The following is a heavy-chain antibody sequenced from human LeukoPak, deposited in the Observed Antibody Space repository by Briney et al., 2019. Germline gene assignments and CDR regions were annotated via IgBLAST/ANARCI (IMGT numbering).Heavy chain of an antibody. Sequence: SEALSLTCAVYGGSFSGYYWSWIRQPPGKGLEWIGEINHSGSANYNPSLKSRVTISVDTSKNQFSLKLSSVTAADTAVYYCASSDSSGQTQIWGQGTMVTVSS. CDR2: INHSGSA. D-gene: IGHD3-22*01. CDR1: GGSFSGYY. J-gene: IGHJ3*02. CDR3: ASSDSSGQTQI. V-gene: IGHV4-34*01.